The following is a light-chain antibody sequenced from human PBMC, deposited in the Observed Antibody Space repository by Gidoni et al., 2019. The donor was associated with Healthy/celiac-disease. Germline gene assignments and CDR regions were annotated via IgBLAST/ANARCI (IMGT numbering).Light chain of an antibody. CDR1: QSVSSY. CDR3: QQRSNWPRAT. CDR2: DAA. Sequence: ELVLTQSPATLSLAPGERPTLSCRASQSVSSYLAWYQQKPGQPPSLLIYDAANRPTGLPARCSGSGSGTDFTLTISSLEPEDFAVYYCQQRSNWPRATFGGGTKVEIK. V-gene: IGKV3-11*01. J-gene: IGKJ4*01.